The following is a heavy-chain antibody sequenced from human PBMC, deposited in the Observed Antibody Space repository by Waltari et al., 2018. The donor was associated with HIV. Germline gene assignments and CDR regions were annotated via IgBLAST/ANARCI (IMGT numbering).Heavy chain of an antibody. Sequence: EVQVVESGGGLVPPGGSLRLSCAASGFTFSSYEMNWVRQAPGKGLEWVSYISRSGSTIYFADSVKGRFTMSRDNAKNSLYLRMNSLRAEDTAVYYCARAFMIRGTGAFDIWGQGTMVTVSS. J-gene: IGHJ3*02. CDR1: GFTFSSYE. CDR2: ISRSGSTI. V-gene: IGHV3-48*03. CDR3: ARAFMIRGTGAFDI. D-gene: IGHD3-10*01.